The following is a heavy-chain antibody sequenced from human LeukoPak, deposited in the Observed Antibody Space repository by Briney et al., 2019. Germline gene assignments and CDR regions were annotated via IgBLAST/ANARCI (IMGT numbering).Heavy chain of an antibody. J-gene: IGHJ3*02. V-gene: IGHV3-30*02. CDR2: IRYDGSNK. CDR1: GFTFSSYG. D-gene: IGHD5-18*01. Sequence: GGSLRLSCAASGFTFSSYGMRWVRQAPGKGLEWVAFIRYDGSNKYYADSVKGRFTISRDNSKNTLYLQMNSLRAEDTAVYYCAKVDSGYSYGYPLGAFDIWGQGTMVTVSS. CDR3: AKVDSGYSYGYPLGAFDI.